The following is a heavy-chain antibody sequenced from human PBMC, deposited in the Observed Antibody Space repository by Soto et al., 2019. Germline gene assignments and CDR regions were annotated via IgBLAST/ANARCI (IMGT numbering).Heavy chain of an antibody. CDR3: ATDQLGATHFDY. Sequence: ASLKVSCMVSGYTLNELSMHWVRPAPGKGLEWMGGFDPEDGETIYAQKFQGRVTMTENTSTDTAYMELSSLRSEDTAVYYCATDQLGATHFDYWGQGTLVTVSS. CDR1: GYTLNELS. J-gene: IGHJ4*02. D-gene: IGHD1-26*01. V-gene: IGHV1-24*01. CDR2: FDPEDGET.